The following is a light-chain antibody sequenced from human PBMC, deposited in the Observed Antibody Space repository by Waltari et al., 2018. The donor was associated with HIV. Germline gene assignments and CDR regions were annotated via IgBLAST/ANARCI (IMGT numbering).Light chain of an antibody. CDR2: SNN. J-gene: IGLJ2*01. CDR1: SANIGSNT. V-gene: IGLV1-44*01. CDR3: AAWDDSLNGVL. Sequence: QSVLTQPPSTSGPPGQRVTISCSGSSANIGSNTVNWYQQLPGTAPKLLIYSNNQRPSGVPDRFTGSKSGPAASLAISGLQSEDEADYYCAAWDDSLNGVLFGGGTKLTVL.